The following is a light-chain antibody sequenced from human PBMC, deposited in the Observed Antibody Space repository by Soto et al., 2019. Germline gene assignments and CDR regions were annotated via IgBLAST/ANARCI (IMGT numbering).Light chain of an antibody. J-gene: IGKJ2*01. CDR2: GAS. CDR1: QSISSRF. V-gene: IGKV3-20*01. Sequence: EIVLTQSPGTLSLSPGETAILSCRASQSISSRFLAWYQHKVGQAPRLLIYGASSRATAIPDRFSGSGSGTDFTLIVTRLEPEDFAVYFCQQYGNSPFTFGHGTKLEIK. CDR3: QQYGNSPFT.